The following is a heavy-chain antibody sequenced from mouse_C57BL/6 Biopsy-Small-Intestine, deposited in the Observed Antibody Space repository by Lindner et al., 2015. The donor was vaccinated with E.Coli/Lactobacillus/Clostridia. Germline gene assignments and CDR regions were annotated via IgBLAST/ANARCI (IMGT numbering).Heavy chain of an antibody. D-gene: IGHD2-10*01. J-gene: IGHJ3*01. CDR3: ARRSYYDFAY. Sequence: VQLQESGPELVKPGGSVKMSCKASGYSFTGHNMHWVKQSHGKSLEWIGYIDPYNGATSYNQNFKGKATLTVDKSSSTAYMELHSLTSEDSAVYYCARRSYYDFAYWAQGTLVTVSA. V-gene: IGHV1-34*01. CDR1: GYSFTGHN. CDR2: IDPYNGAT.